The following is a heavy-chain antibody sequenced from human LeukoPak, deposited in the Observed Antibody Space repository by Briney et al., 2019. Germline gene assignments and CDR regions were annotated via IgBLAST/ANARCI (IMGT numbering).Heavy chain of an antibody. CDR1: GISFDDHA. CDR2: INWSGGTI. J-gene: IGHJ4*02. D-gene: IGHD3-10*01. CDR3: AVGQTPELFGSGSSFHF. V-gene: IGHV3-9*01. Sequence: PGGSLRLSCLASGISFDDHAMHWLRQAPGKGLEWVSGINWSGGTIVYTDSVKGRFTISRDNAKSSLYLQMNTLRGEDTAFYDCAVGQTPELFGSGSSFHFWGQGTLVTVSS.